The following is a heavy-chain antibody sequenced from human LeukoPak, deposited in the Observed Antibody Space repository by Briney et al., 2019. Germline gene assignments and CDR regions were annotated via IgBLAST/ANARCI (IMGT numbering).Heavy chain of an antibody. V-gene: IGHV3-48*01. CDR1: GFSFSSYT. CDR2: ISSGSSTI. Sequence: GGSPRLSCAASGFSFSSYTMSWVRRAPGKGLEWTSYISSGSSTIYYADSVKGRFTISRDNAKNSLYLQMNSLRAEDTAVYYCARGYCSGGSCYNLDYWGQGTLVTVSS. J-gene: IGHJ4*02. CDR3: ARGYCSGGSCYNLDY. D-gene: IGHD2-15*01.